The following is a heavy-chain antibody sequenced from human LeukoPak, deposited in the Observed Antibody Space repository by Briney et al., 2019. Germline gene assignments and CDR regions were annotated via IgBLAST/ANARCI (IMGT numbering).Heavy chain of an antibody. V-gene: IGHV3-74*01. CDR1: GFTFSSYW. Sequence: PGGSLRLSCAASGFTFSSYWMHWVRQAPGKGLVWVSRINSDGSSTSYADSVKGRFTISRDNAKNTLYLQMNSLRAEDMAVYYCAREIVEMAPEAAFDIWGQGTMVTVSS. CDR2: INSDGSST. CDR3: AREIVEMAPEAAFDI. D-gene: IGHD5-24*01. J-gene: IGHJ3*02.